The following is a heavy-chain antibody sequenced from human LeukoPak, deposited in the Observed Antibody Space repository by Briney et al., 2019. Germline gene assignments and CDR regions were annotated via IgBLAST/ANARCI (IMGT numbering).Heavy chain of an antibody. D-gene: IGHD6-19*01. CDR1: GFTFSSYS. CDR3: ASSTIAVAALNY. V-gene: IGHV3-21*01. Sequence: GGSLRPSCAASGFTFSSYSMNWVRQAPGKGLEWVSSISSSSSYIYYADSVKGRFTISRDNAKNSLYLQMNSLRAEDTAVYYCASSTIAVAALNYWGQGTLVTVSS. J-gene: IGHJ4*02. CDR2: ISSSSSYI.